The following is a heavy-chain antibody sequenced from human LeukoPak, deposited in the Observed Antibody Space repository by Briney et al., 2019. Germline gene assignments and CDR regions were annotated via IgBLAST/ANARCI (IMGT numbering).Heavy chain of an antibody. Sequence: GGSLRLSCAASGFTFSSYAMSWVRQAPGKGLEWVSAIGGSCGSTYYADSVKGWFTISRDNSKNMLYLQMNSLRAEDTAVYYCAKTGGGKGDYWGQGTLVTVSS. CDR3: AKTGGGKGDY. V-gene: IGHV3-23*01. CDR1: GFTFSSYA. J-gene: IGHJ4*02. CDR2: IGGSCGST. D-gene: IGHD4-23*01.